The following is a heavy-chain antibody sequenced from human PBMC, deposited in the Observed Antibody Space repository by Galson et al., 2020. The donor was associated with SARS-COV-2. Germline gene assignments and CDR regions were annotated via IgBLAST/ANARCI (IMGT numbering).Heavy chain of an antibody. D-gene: IGHD2-15*01. CDR1: GFIFDDYT. V-gene: IGHV3-43*01. CDR3: VKGISRWDYYYGMDV. CDR2: ISWDGARI. Sequence: GGSLRLSCAASGFIFDDYTMQWVRQVPGKGREWVSLISWDGARIDYADSVKGRFTISRDNSKNSLYLQMNSLRTDDTALYYCVKGISRWDYYYGMDVWGQGTTVTVSS. J-gene: IGHJ6*02.